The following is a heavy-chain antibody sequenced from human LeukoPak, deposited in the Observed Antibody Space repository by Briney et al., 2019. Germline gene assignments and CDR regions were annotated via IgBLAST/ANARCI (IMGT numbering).Heavy chain of an antibody. J-gene: IGHJ3*02. CDR2: IKQDGSEK. CDR1: GFTFSSYW. Sequence: GGSPRLSCAASGFTFSSYWMSWVRQAPGKGLEWVANIKQDGSEKYYVDSVKGRFTISGDNAKNSLYLQMNSLRAEDTAVYYCARAGDYSNYHDAFDIWGQGTMVTVSS. V-gene: IGHV3-7*01. CDR3: ARAGDYSNYHDAFDI. D-gene: IGHD4-11*01.